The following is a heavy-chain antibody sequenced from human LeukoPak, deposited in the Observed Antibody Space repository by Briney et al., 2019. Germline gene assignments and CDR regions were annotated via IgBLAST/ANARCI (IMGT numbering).Heavy chain of an antibody. CDR2: IYSGGYT. D-gene: IGHD3-10*01. V-gene: IGHV3-66*01. CDR3: AKSTRGVIAA. J-gene: IGHJ5*02. Sequence: SGGSLRLSCAASGFTVSDNYMSWVRQAPGEGLEWVSVIYSGGYTYYADSVKGRFTISRDNSKDTLYLQMSSLRAEDTAVYYCAKSTRGVIAAWGQGTLVTVSS. CDR1: GFTVSDNY.